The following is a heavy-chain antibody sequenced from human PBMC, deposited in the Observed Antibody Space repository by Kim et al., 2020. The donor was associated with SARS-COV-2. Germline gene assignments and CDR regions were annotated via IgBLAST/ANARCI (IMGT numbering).Heavy chain of an antibody. CDR2: IYYSGST. D-gene: IGHD4-4*01. Sequence: SETLSLTCTVSGGSVSSGSYYWSWIRQPPGKGLEWIGYIYYSGSTNYNPSLKSRVTISVDTSKNQFSLKLSSVTAADTAVYYCAGESKDSNYVRFDPWG. CDR3: AGESKDSNYVRFDP. V-gene: IGHV4-61*01. CDR1: GGSVSSGSYY. J-gene: IGHJ5*02.